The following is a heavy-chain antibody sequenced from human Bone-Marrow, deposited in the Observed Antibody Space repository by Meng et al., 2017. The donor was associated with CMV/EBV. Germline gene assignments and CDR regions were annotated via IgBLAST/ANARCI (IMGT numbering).Heavy chain of an antibody. J-gene: IGHJ5*02. CDR3: ARDASYCSRTSCYMGRYNWFDT. Sequence: SETLSLTCTVSGGSISSSSYYWGWIRQPPGKGLEWIGSMYYSGSTYYDPALKSQVTISVDTSKNQYTLKLSSMTDADTAVYDCARDASYCSRTSCYMGRYNWFDTWGQGTMVTVSS. D-gene: IGHD2-2*02. V-gene: IGHV4-39*06. CDR2: MYYSGST. CDR1: GGSISSSSYY.